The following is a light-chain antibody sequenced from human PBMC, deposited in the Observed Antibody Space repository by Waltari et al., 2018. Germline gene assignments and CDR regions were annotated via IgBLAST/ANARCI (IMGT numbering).Light chain of an antibody. Sequence: QSALTQPASVSGSPGQSITISCSGTNSYVGGYDSVSWYQHHPGKAPKLIIYDVTKGPSGVSNRFSGSKSGNTASLTISGLQAEDEADYYCSSYAGGNNLLFGGGTKVTVL. CDR1: NSYVGGYDS. V-gene: IGLV2-23*02. J-gene: IGLJ2*01. CDR2: DVT. CDR3: SSYAGGNNLL.